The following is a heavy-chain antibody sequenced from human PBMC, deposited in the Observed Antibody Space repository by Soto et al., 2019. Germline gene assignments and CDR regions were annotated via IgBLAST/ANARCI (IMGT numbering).Heavy chain of an antibody. Sequence: PSETLSLTCTVSGGSISSSIYYWGWIRQPPGKGLEWIGSIYYSGSTYYNPSLKSRVTISVDTSKNQFSLKLSSVTAADTAVYYCASNSGWGNYYYYYGMDVWGQGTTVTVSS. CDR1: GGSISSSIYY. J-gene: IGHJ6*02. CDR3: ASNSGWGNYYYYYGMDV. CDR2: IYYSGST. D-gene: IGHD6-19*01. V-gene: IGHV4-39*01.